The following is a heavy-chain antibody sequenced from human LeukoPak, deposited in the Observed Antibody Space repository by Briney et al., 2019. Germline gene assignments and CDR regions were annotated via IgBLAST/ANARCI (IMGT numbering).Heavy chain of an antibody. Sequence: SETLSLTCTVSGGSISTSNYYWGWIRQPPGKGLEWIGSISYSGSTYYNPSLKSRVTISVDTSKNQFSLKLSSVTAADTAVYYCATDFQKTRAGWFDPWGQGTLVTVSS. CDR2: ISYSGST. D-gene: IGHD1-14*01. CDR1: GGSISTSNYY. V-gene: IGHV4-39*07. J-gene: IGHJ5*02. CDR3: ATDFQKTRAGWFDP.